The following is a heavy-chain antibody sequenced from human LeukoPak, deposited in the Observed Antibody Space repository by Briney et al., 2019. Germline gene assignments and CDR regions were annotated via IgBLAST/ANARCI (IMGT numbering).Heavy chain of an antibody. D-gene: IGHD5-18*01. Sequence: SETLSLTCSVSGGSISSLHWSWIRQPPGKGLEWIGYIYYTGSTNYNPSLKSRVTMFVDMSKNQFSLTLGPVSATDTAVYYCVSPRGFSYGYFDYWGQGTLVTVSS. CDR3: VSPRGFSYGYFDY. CDR1: GGSISSLH. V-gene: IGHV4-59*08. CDR2: IYYTGST. J-gene: IGHJ4*02.